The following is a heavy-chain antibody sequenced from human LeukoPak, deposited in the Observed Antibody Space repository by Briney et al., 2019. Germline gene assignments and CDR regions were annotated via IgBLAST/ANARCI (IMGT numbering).Heavy chain of an antibody. CDR1: GFTFDDYA. D-gene: IGHD3-3*01. CDR2: ISWNSGSI. J-gene: IGHJ4*02. V-gene: IGHV3-9*01. Sequence: GGSLRLSCAASGFTFDDYAMHWVRQAPGKGLEWVSGISWNSGSIGYADSVKGRFTISRDNAKNSLYLQMNSLRSDDTAVYYCAREVMGDFWSGYDYWGQGTLVTVSS. CDR3: AREVMGDFWSGYDY.